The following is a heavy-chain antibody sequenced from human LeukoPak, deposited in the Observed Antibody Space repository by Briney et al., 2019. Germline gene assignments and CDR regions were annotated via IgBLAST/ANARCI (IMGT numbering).Heavy chain of an antibody. J-gene: IGHJ4*02. CDR3: AKVQQLQLDY. Sequence: GGSLRLSCAASGFTFSSYSMNWVRQAPGKGLEWVSAISGSGGSTYYTDSVKGRFTISRDNSKNTLYLQMNSLRAEDTAVYYCAKVQQLQLDYWGQGTLVTVSS. V-gene: IGHV3-23*01. CDR2: ISGSGGST. CDR1: GFTFSSYS. D-gene: IGHD6-13*01.